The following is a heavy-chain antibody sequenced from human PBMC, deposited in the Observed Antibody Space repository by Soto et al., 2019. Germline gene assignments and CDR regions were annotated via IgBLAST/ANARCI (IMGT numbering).Heavy chain of an antibody. Sequence: PSETLSLTCAVSGGSISSSNWWSWVRQPPGKGLEWIGEIYHSGSTNYNPSLKSRVTISVDKSKNQFSLKLSSVTAADTAVYYCARDPXTYYYGSGTQGDNWFDPWGQGTLVTVSS. CDR2: IYHSGST. D-gene: IGHD3-10*01. CDR3: ARDPXTYYYGSGTQGDNWFDP. J-gene: IGHJ5*02. CDR1: GGSISSSNW. V-gene: IGHV4-4*02.